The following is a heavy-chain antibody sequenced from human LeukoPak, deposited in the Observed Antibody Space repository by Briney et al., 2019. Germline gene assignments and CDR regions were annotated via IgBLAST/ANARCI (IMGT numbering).Heavy chain of an antibody. V-gene: IGHV3-23*01. CDR2: ITAGGDST. D-gene: IGHD1-26*01. CDR1: GFTFSSYW. CDR3: AKAGSPYYWGY. J-gene: IGHJ4*02. Sequence: GGSLRLSCAASGFTFSSYWMHWVRQAPGKGLEWVSSITAGGDSTYYADSVKGRFTISRDNAKNTLYLQMNSLRGEDTAVYYCAKAGSPYYWGYWGQGPLVTVPS.